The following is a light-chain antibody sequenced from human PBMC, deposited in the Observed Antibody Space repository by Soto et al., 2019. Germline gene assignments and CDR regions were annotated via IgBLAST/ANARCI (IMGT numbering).Light chain of an antibody. CDR3: LQYYNLWV. V-gene: IGKV3-15*01. J-gene: IGKJ1*01. Sequence: ILMTQSPATVSVSPGESATLSCRASQNIYYNVAWYQQRPGQAPRLLIYRASTRATGVPARFSGSGSATEYTLTCSSRQPEDVTVYSCLQYYNLWVLGQGTKVQI. CDR2: RAS. CDR1: QNIYYN.